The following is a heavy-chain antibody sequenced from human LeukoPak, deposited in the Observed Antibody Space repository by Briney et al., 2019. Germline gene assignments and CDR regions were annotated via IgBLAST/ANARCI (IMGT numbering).Heavy chain of an antibody. CDR2: INPNSGGT. CDR1: GYTFTGYY. Sequence: ASVKVSCKASGYTFTGYYMHWVRQAPGQGLEWMGWINPNSGGTNYAQKFQGRVTMTRDTSISTAYMELSRLRSDDTAVYYCARALRTFSSGWYSAFDYWGQGTLVTVSS. D-gene: IGHD6-19*01. V-gene: IGHV1-2*02. CDR3: ARALRTFSSGWYSAFDY. J-gene: IGHJ4*02.